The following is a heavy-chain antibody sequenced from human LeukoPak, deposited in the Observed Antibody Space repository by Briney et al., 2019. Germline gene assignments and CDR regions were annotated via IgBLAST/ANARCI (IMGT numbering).Heavy chain of an antibody. CDR1: GGSISSYY. V-gene: IGHV4-59*08. CDR2: IYYSGST. D-gene: IGHD1-26*01. CDR3: ARQGHKLTLVDYYGMDV. J-gene: IGHJ6*02. Sequence: PSETLSLTCTVSGGSISSYYWSWIRQPPGKGLEWIGYIYYSGSTNYNPSLKSRVTISVDRSKNQFSLKLNSVTAADTAVYYCARQGHKLTLVDYYGMDVWGQGTTVTVSS.